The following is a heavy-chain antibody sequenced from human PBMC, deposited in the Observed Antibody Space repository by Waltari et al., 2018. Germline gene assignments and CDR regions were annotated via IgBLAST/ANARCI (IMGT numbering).Heavy chain of an antibody. J-gene: IGHJ4*02. V-gene: IGHV4-39*01. Sequence: QLQLQESGPGLVKPSETLSLTCTVSGGSISSSSLYWGWIRQPPGKGLEWIGSFYYSGSTYYNPSLKRRVTISVDMSKNQFSLKLSSVTAADMAVYYCARHNPRPWAVPVGLEFDYWGQGNLVSVSS. CDR3: ARHNPRPWAVPVGLEFDY. CDR1: GGSISSSSLY. D-gene: IGHD6-19*01. CDR2: FYYSGST.